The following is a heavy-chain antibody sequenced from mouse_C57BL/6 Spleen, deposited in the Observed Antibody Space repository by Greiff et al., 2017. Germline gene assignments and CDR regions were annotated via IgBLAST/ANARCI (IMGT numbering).Heavy chain of an antibody. Sequence: EVKLMESGGGLVKPGGSLKLSCAASGFTFGDYGMHWVRQAPEKGLEWVAYISSGSSTIYYADTVKGRFTISRANAKNTLFLQMTSLRSEDTAMYYCSRPLYYGSSYDWFAYWGQGTLVTVSA. CDR2: ISSGSSTI. D-gene: IGHD1-1*01. CDR3: SRPLYYGSSYDWFAY. CDR1: GFTFGDYG. V-gene: IGHV5-17*01. J-gene: IGHJ3*01.